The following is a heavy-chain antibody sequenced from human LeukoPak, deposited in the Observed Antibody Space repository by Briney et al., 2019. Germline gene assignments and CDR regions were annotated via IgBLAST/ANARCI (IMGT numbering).Heavy chain of an antibody. CDR1: GDSVSSNSAA. J-gene: IGHJ6*03. CDR3: ARGWYSSSDYYYYYYMDV. CDR2: TYYRSKWYN. V-gene: IGHV6-1*01. D-gene: IGHD6-6*01. Sequence: SQTLSLTCAISGDSVSSNSAAWNWIRQSPSRGLEWLGRTYYRSKWYNDYAVSVKSRITINPDTSKNQFSLQLNSVAPEDTAVYYCARGWYSSSDYYYYYYMDVWGQGTTVTVSS.